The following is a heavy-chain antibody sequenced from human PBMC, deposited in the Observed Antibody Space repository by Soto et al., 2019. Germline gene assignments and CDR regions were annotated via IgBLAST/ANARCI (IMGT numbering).Heavy chain of an antibody. Sequence: EVQLLESGGGLVQPGGSLRLSCAASGFTFSSYAMSWVRQAPGKGLEWVSAISGSGGSTYYADSVKGRFTISRDNSKNTLYLQMNSLGAEDTAVYYCANAVGMSGKGYWGQGTLVTVSS. J-gene: IGHJ4*02. D-gene: IGHD1-26*01. CDR3: ANAVGMSGKGY. CDR2: ISGSGGST. V-gene: IGHV3-23*01. CDR1: GFTFSSYA.